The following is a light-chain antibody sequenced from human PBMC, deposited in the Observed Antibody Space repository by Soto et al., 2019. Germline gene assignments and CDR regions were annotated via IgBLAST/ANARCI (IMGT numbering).Light chain of an antibody. CDR1: NVGSKS. J-gene: IGLJ2*01. Sequence: SYELTQPPSVSVAPGQTARITCGGSNVGSKSVHWYQQKPGQAPVLVIYDDSDRPSGIPERFSGSNSGNTATLTISRVEVGDEADFYCQVCDTSRDQEVFGGGTKLTVL. V-gene: IGLV3-21*02. CDR2: DDS. CDR3: QVCDTSRDQEV.